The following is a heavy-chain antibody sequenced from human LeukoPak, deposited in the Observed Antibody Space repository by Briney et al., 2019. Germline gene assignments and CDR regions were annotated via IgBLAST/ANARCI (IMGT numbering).Heavy chain of an antibody. CDR1: GGSISSSSYY. Sequence: SETLSLTCTVSGGSISSSSYYWGWIRQPPGKGLEWIGSIYYSGSTYYNPSLKSRVTISVDTSKNQFSLKLSSVTAADTAVYYCARPLRGTKNAFDIWGQGTMVTVSS. V-gene: IGHV4-39*07. CDR3: ARPLRGTKNAFDI. D-gene: IGHD2-8*01. J-gene: IGHJ3*02. CDR2: IYYSGST.